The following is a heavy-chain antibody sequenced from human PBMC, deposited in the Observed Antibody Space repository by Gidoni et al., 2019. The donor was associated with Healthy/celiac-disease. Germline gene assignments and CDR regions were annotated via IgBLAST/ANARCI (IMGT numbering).Heavy chain of an antibody. CDR2: IKSKTDGGTT. D-gene: IGHD3-22*01. CDR1: GFPFSTAW. CDR3: TTDLVLTMIVVVIPY. J-gene: IGHJ4*02. Sequence: EVQLVESGGGLVKPGGSLRLSCAASGFPFSTAWMSWVRKAPGKGVGWVGRIKSKTDGGTTDYAAPVKGRFTISRDDSKNTLYLQMNSLKTEDTAVYYCTTDLVLTMIVVVIPYWGQGTLVTVSS. V-gene: IGHV3-15*01.